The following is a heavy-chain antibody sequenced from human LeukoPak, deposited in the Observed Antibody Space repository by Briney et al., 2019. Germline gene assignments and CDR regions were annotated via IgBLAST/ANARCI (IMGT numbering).Heavy chain of an antibody. CDR2: IKEDGSEK. V-gene: IGHV3-7*01. CDR3: ARNELAHNGNYWGGSRPAGMNDY. J-gene: IGHJ4*02. Sequence: GALRLSCAASGFTFSNYWMSWVRQAPGKGLEWVANIKEDGSEKDYVDSVKGRFTISRDNAKKSLYLQMNTLRAEDTAMYYCARNELAHNGNYWGGSRPAGMNDYWGQGTLVTVSS. D-gene: IGHD1-26*01. CDR1: GFTFSNYW.